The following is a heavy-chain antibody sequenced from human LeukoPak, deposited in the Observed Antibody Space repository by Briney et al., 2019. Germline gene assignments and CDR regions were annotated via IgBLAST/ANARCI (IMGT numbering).Heavy chain of an antibody. Sequence: PSETLSLTCTVSGGSINSGGYYWSWIRQHPGKDLEWIGYIYYGGSTYYSPSLKSRVIISVDTSKNQFSLKLSSVTAADTAVYYCARDRLSCSSTSCSHYYFDSGGQGTLVTVSS. J-gene: IGHJ4*02. V-gene: IGHV4-31*03. CDR2: IYYGGST. CDR3: ARDRLSCSSTSCSHYYFDS. D-gene: IGHD2-2*01. CDR1: GGSINSGGYY.